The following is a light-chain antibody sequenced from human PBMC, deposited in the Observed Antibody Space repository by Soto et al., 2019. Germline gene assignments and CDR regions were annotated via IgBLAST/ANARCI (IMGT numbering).Light chain of an antibody. Sequence: EIVMTQSPGTLSVSPGERATLSCRASQSVGSDLAWYQQRPGQAPRLVIFGASTRATGIPARFSGSGSGTEFTLTISSLQSEDLAVYYCQQYNNWPPYTFGQGTKLEMK. CDR1: QSVGSD. CDR2: GAS. V-gene: IGKV3-15*01. J-gene: IGKJ2*01. CDR3: QQYNNWPPYT.